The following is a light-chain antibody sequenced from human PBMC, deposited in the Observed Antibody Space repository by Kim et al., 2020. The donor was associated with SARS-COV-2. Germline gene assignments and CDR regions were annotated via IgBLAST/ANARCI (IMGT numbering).Light chain of an antibody. Sequence: PGERATLSCRASQSVSSSYLAWYQQKPGQAPRLLIYGASSRATGIPDRFSGSGSGTDFTLTISRLEPEDFAVYYCQQYGSSPRTFGQGTKVDIK. J-gene: IGKJ1*01. CDR3: QQYGSSPRT. V-gene: IGKV3-20*01. CDR2: GAS. CDR1: QSVSSSY.